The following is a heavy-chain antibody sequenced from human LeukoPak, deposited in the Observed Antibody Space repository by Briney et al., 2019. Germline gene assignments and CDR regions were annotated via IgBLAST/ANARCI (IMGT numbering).Heavy chain of an antibody. Sequence: ASVKVSCKASGYTFTGYYMHWVRQAPGQELEWMGRIIPILGIANYAQKFQGRVTITADKSTSTAYMELSSLRSEDTAVYYCATSDYWGQGTLVTVSS. CDR1: GYTFTGYY. CDR2: IIPILGIA. V-gene: IGHV1-69*02. CDR3: ATSDY. J-gene: IGHJ4*02.